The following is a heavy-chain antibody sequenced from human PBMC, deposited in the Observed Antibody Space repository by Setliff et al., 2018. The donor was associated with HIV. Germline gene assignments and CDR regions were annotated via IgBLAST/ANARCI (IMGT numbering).Heavy chain of an antibody. CDR3: ARARTDHYDRGRRSHYYIDV. CDR1: GSTFTSYD. D-gene: IGHD3-22*01. Sequence: ASVKVSCKASGSTFTSYDINWVRQAAGQGLEWMGWMNPGSRNTGYAQRLEGSVTMTWDTSISTAYMELNNLKVEDTAVYYCARARTDHYDRGRRSHYYIDVWARGATVTVSS. J-gene: IGHJ6*03. V-gene: IGHV1-8*02. CDR2: MNPGSRNT.